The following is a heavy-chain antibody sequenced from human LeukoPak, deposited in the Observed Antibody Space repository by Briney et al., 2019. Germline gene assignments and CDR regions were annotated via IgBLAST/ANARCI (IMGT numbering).Heavy chain of an antibody. CDR3: ARAAAGTLSRNWFDP. CDR2: INHSGST. CDR1: GGSFSGYY. D-gene: IGHD6-13*01. V-gene: IGHV4-34*01. Sequence: SETLSLTCAVYGGSFSGYYWSWIRQPPGKGLEWIGEINHSGSTNYNPSLKSRVTISVDTSKNQFSLKLSSVTAADTAVYYCARAAAGTLSRNWFDPWGQGTLVTVSS. J-gene: IGHJ5*02.